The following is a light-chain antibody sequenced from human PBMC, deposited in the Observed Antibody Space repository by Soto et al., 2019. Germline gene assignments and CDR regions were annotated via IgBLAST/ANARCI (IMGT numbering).Light chain of an antibody. CDR1: QSISSW. J-gene: IGKJ1*01. Sequence: DVQMTQSPSTLSASVGDRLTITCRASQSISSWVAWYQQKPGKAPKLLIYKASSLESGVPSRFSGSGSGTEFTLTISSLQPDDFANYYCQQYKSMWTFGQGTKVDIK. CDR2: KAS. V-gene: IGKV1-5*03. CDR3: QQYKSMWT.